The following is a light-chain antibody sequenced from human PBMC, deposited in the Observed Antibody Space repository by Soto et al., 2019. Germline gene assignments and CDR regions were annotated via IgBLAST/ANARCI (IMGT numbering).Light chain of an antibody. CDR3: LQYNTWPYT. CDR1: QSVSGN. V-gene: IGKV3-15*01. CDR2: GAS. Sequence: EIVMTQSPATSVSPGERATLSCRASQSVSGNLAWYQHKPAQAPRLLIYGASTRATGVPARFTGRGSGTEFTLTISSLQSGDFVVYYCLQYNTWPYTFGQGTKLEIK. J-gene: IGKJ2*01.